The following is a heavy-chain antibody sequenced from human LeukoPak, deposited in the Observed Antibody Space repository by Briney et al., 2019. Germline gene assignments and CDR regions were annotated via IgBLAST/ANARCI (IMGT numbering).Heavy chain of an antibody. CDR3: ARAAGWFDP. V-gene: IGHV3-74*01. CDR1: GNYW. CDR2: INSDGSWT. J-gene: IGHJ5*02. Sequence: PGGSLRLSCAASGNYWMHWVRQAPGKGLVWVSHINSDGSWTSYADSVKGRFTISKDNAKNTVYLQMNNLRAEDTAIYYCARAAGWFDPWGQGTLVTVSS.